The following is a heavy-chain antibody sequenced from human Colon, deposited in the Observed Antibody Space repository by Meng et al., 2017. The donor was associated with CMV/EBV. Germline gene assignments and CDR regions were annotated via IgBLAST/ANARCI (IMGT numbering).Heavy chain of an antibody. CDR2: IGGSGGSK. Sequence: GESLKISCAGSGFTFSNYAMSWVRQAPGKGLEWVSGIGGSGGSKFNADSVKGRFTISRENAKNSVYLQMNSLRAEDTAVYYCATGDSGDWSLGGQGALVTVSS. J-gene: IGHJ4*02. CDR3: ATGDSGDWSL. CDR1: GFTFSNYA. D-gene: IGHD2-21*02. V-gene: IGHV3-23*01.